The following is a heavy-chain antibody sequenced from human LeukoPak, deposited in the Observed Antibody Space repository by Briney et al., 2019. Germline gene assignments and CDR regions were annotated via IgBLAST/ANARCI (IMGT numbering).Heavy chain of an antibody. Sequence: SVTLSLTCTVSGDSINTYYWSWIRQPPGKGLEWIGYIYYRVTSDYNPSLKSRVTMSVDMSTSQISLKLSSVTAADTAVYYCARAVGGDGSGSLWGPGTLVTVSS. CDR3: ARAVGGDGSGSL. V-gene: IGHV4-59*01. CDR2: IYYRVTS. CDR1: GDSINTYY. J-gene: IGHJ4*02. D-gene: IGHD3-10*01.